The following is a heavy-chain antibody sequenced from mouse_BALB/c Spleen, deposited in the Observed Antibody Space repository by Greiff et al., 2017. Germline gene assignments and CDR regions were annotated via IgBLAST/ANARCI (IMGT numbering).Heavy chain of an antibody. V-gene: IGHV1-4*02. J-gene: IGHJ2*01. Sequence: VKLMESAAELARPGASVKMSCKASGYTFTSYTMHWVKQRPGQGLEWIGYINPSSGYTEYNQKFKSKATLTVDTSSSTAYMQLSSLASEDSALYYCARSYDYDFDYWGQGTTLTVSS. CDR3: ARSYDYDFDY. D-gene: IGHD2-4*01. CDR1: GYTFTSYT. CDR2: INPSSGYT.